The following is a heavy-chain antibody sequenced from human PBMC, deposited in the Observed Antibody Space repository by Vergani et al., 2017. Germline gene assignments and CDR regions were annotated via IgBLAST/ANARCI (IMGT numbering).Heavy chain of an antibody. CDR1: GFSVSSSGVG. D-gene: IGHD5-24*01. CDR2: IYWNDDK. V-gene: IGHV2-5*01. Sequence: QITLTESGPTLVKPTQTLTLTCTVSGFSVSSSGVGVAWIRQPPGKALECLTIIYWNDDKRYSPSLMGRLTIAKDTSRNQVVLTMTNMDPVDTAMYYCAQILSKNGYNYDAFDIWGQGTMVIVSS. CDR3: AQILSKNGYNYDAFDI. J-gene: IGHJ3*02.